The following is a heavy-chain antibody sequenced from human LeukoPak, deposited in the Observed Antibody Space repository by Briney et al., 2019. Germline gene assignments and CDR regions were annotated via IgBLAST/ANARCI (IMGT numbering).Heavy chain of an antibody. Sequence: SGTLSLTCTVSGGSIRSHYWSWIRQPPGKGLEWIGYFHYSGSTNYSPSLKSRVTISVDTSKNQFSLNLSSITAADTAMYYRARHQSARSYSDYWGQGTLVTVSS. J-gene: IGHJ4*02. V-gene: IGHV4-59*08. D-gene: IGHD1-14*01. CDR1: GGSIRSHY. CDR3: ARHQSARSYSDY. CDR2: FHYSGST.